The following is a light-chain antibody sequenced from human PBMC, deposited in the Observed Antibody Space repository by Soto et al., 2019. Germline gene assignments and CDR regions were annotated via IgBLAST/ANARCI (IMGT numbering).Light chain of an antibody. CDR2: DVS. J-gene: IGLJ3*02. V-gene: IGLV2-14*01. CDR1: SSDVGGYNY. Sequence: QSALTQPASVSGSPGQSITISCTGTSSDVGGYNYVSWYQQHPGKAPKLMIYDVSNRPSGVSNPFSGSKSGNTASLTISGLQAEDEADYYCSSYTSSSTFWVFGGGTQLTVL. CDR3: SSYTSSSTFWV.